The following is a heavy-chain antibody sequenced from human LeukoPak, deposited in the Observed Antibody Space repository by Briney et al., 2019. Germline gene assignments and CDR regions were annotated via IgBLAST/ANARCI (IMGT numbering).Heavy chain of an antibody. CDR2: IYSSGTT. CDR1: GGSISTTSYY. CDR3: VQNIPGTIEH. D-gene: IGHD1-7*01. V-gene: IGHV4-39*01. J-gene: IGHJ1*01. Sequence: PSETLSLTCTVSGGSISTTSYYWGWIRQPPGKGLECIGNIYSSGTTYYNPSLKSRVTISIDTSKSQFSLRLNSVTAADTAVYYCVQNIPGTIEHWGQGTPVTVSS.